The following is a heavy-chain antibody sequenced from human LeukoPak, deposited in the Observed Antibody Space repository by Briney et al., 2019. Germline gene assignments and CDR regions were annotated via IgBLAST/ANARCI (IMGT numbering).Heavy chain of an antibody. J-gene: IGHJ5*02. CDR3: ARALARTRYNWFDP. CDR1: GFTVSNNY. V-gene: IGHV3-53*01. D-gene: IGHD6-6*01. CDR2: IYSGGDT. Sequence: PGGSLRLSCAASGFTVSNNYMSWVRQAPGKGLEWVSVIYSGGDTYYADSVKGRFTISRDNSKNTLYLQMNSLRAEDTAVYYCARALARTRYNWFDPWGQGTPVTVSS.